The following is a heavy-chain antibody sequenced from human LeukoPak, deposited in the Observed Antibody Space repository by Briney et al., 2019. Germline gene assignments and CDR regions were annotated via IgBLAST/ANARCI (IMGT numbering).Heavy chain of an antibody. V-gene: IGHV4-34*01. D-gene: IGHD3-22*01. CDR1: GGSFSGYY. CDR3: VRGPYDSSGYYYFDY. Sequence: SETLSLTRAVYGGSFSGYYWSWIRQPPGKGLECIGEINHSGSTNYNPSLKSRVTISVDTSKNQFSLKLSSVTAADTAVYYCVRGPYDSSGYYYFDYWGQGTLVTVSS. CDR2: INHSGST. J-gene: IGHJ4*02.